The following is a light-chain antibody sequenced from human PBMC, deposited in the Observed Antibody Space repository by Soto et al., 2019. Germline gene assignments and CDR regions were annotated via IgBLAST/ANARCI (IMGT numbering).Light chain of an antibody. CDR3: CSYAGSSTFPYV. CDR1: SSDVGSYNL. Sequence: QSALTQPASVSGSPGQSITISCTGTSSDVGSYNLVSWYQQLPGKAPKLMIYEVSKRPSGVSNRFSGSKSGNTASLTISGLQAEDEADYYCCSYAGSSTFPYVFGTGTKLTVL. V-gene: IGLV2-23*02. J-gene: IGLJ1*01. CDR2: EVS.